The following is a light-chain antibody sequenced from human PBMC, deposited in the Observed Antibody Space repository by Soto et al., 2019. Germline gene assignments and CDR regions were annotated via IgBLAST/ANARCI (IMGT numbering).Light chain of an antibody. CDR2: WAS. CDR3: QQYYSSPRT. Sequence: DIVMTQSPDSLAVSLGERATINCKSSQTVLYRSNNMNYLSWYQQKPGQPPKLLIYWASTRESGVPDQFSGSGSGTDFTLTISSLQAEDVAVYYCQQYYSSPRTFGGGTKVEIK. V-gene: IGKV4-1*01. J-gene: IGKJ4*01. CDR1: QTVLYRSNNMNY.